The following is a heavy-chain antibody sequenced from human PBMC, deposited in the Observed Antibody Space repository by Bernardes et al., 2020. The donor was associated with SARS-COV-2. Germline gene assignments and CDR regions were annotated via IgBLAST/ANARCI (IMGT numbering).Heavy chain of an antibody. D-gene: IGHD5-12*01. CDR2: ISGSGGST. CDR1: GFTFSSYA. V-gene: IGHV3-23*01. Sequence: GGSLRLSCAASGFTFSSYAMSWVRQAPGKGLEWVSGISGSGGSTYYADSVKGRFTISRDNSKNTLYLQMNSLRAEDTAVYYCAKAGEMATILFFVDYWGQGTLVTVSS. J-gene: IGHJ4*02. CDR3: AKAGEMATILFFVDY.